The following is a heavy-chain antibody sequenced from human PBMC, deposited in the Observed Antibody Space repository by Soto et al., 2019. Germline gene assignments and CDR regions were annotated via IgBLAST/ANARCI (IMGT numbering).Heavy chain of an antibody. J-gene: IGHJ4*02. CDR3: ARVRVRFLEWLGSEG. V-gene: IGHV1-69*14. D-gene: IGHD3-3*01. CDR2: IIPTFGTA. CDR1: GGTFSSYA. Sequence: QVQLVQSGAEVKKPGSSVKVSCKASGGTFSSYAISWVRQAPGQGLEWMGGIIPTFGTANYAQKFQGRVTITAHKSTCTAYMELSSLRSEDTAVYYCARVRVRFLEWLGSEGWGQGTLVTVSS.